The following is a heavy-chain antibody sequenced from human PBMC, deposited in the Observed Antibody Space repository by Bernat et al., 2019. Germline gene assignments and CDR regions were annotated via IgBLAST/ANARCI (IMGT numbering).Heavy chain of an antibody. CDR3: ATTYDFWSGGSYYYYGMDV. J-gene: IGHJ6*02. CDR1: GGSISSGGYY. D-gene: IGHD3-3*01. Sequence: QVQLQESGPGLVKPSQTLSLTCTVSGGSISSGGYYWSWIRQHPGKGLEWIGYIYYSGSTYYNPSLKSLFTISVDTSKNQFSLKLSSVTAADTAVYYCATTYDFWSGGSYYYYGMDVWGQGTTVTVSS. V-gene: IGHV4-31*01. CDR2: IYYSGST.